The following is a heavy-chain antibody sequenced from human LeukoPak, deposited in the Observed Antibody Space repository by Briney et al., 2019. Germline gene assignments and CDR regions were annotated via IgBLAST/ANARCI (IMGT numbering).Heavy chain of an antibody. CDR2: IYTSGCT. V-gene: IGHV4-4*07. CDR1: GGSISSYY. Sequence: SETLSLTCTVSGGSISSYYWSWIRQPAGKGLEWIGRIYTSGCTNYNPSLKSRVTMSVDTSKNQFSLKLSSVTAADTAVYYCARDSLGPNFVWFGEPNNWFDPWGQGTLVTVSS. J-gene: IGHJ5*02. D-gene: IGHD3-10*01. CDR3: ARDSLGPNFVWFGEPNNWFDP.